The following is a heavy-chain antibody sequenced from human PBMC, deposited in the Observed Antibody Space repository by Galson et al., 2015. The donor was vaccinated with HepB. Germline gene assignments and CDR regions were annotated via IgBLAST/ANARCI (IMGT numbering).Heavy chain of an antibody. D-gene: IGHD4-23*01. J-gene: IGHJ4*02. CDR1: GGSISSSSYY. CDR2: IYYSGST. Sequence: SETLSLTCTVSGGSISSSSYYWGWIRQPPGKGLEWIGGIYYSGSTYYNPSLKSRVTISVDTSKNQFSLKLSSVTAADTAVYYCARQSTWDTVVTPGETSDTHDYWGQGTLVTVSS. CDR3: ARQSTWDTVVTPGETSDTHDY. V-gene: IGHV4-39*01.